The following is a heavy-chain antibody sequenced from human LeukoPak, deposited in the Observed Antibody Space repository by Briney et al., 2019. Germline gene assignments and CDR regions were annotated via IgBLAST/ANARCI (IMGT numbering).Heavy chain of an antibody. CDR1: GFTFSSYA. V-gene: IGHV3-64*01. J-gene: IGHJ5*02. CDR3: AKDGGYSLNWFDP. Sequence: PGGSLRLSCAASGFTFSSYAMHWVRQTPGKGLEYVSGINSNGGSTHYANSVKGRFTISRDNSKHTLYLQMGSLRTEDTAVYYCAKDGGYSLNWFDPWGQGTLVTVSS. D-gene: IGHD5-18*01. CDR2: INSNGGST.